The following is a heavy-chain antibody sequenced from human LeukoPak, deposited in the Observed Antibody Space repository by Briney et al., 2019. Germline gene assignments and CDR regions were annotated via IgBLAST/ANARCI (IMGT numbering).Heavy chain of an antibody. V-gene: IGHV4-59*08. CDR3: ARQGYISGQGFRNNWFDP. CDR2: IYYRGST. J-gene: IGHJ5*02. CDR1: GGSISSYY. D-gene: IGHD6-19*01. Sequence: SETLSLTCTVSGGSISSYYWSWIRQPPGKGLEWIGYIYYRGSTSYNPSLKSRVTISVDTSKNQFSLKLSSVTAADTAVYYCARQGYISGQGFRNNWFDPWGQGSLVTVSS.